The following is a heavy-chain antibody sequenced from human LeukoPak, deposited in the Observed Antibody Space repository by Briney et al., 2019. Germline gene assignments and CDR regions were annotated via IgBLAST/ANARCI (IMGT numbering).Heavy chain of an antibody. J-gene: IGHJ4*02. D-gene: IGHD1-26*01. Sequence: SETLSLTCTVSGGSISSYYWSWIRQPPGKGLEWIGYIYYSGSTNYNPSLKRRVTISVDTSKNQFSLKLSSVTAADTAVYYCAREGSGSYFDYWGQGTLVTVSS. CDR2: IYYSGST. CDR3: AREGSGSYFDY. V-gene: IGHV4-59*01. CDR1: GGSISSYY.